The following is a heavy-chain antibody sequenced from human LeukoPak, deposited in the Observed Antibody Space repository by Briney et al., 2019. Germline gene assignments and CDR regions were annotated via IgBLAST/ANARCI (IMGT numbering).Heavy chain of an antibody. CDR2: IYYSGST. CDR3: ARDGVAEGSAFDI. D-gene: IGHD2-15*01. CDR1: GGSISSYY. Sequence: SETLSLTCTVSGGSISSYYWSWIRQPPGKGLEWIGYIYYSGSTNYNPSLKSRVTISVDTSKNQFSLKLSSVTAADTAVYYCARDGVAEGSAFDIWGQGTMVTVSS. V-gene: IGHV4-59*01. J-gene: IGHJ3*02.